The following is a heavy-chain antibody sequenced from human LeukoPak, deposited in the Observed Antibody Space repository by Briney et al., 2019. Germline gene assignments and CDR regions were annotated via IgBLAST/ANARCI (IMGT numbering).Heavy chain of an antibody. D-gene: IGHD4-17*01. CDR2: ISGSGGST. V-gene: IGHV3-23*01. CDR3: AKDPGFGYGDFIYGMDV. J-gene: IGHJ6*02. Sequence: GGSLRLSCAASGFTFRNYSMHWVRQAPGKGLEWVSSISGSGGSTYYADSVKGRFTISRDNSKNTLYLQMNSLRAEDTAVYYCAKDPGFGYGDFIYGMDVWGQGTTVTVSS. CDR1: GFTFRNYS.